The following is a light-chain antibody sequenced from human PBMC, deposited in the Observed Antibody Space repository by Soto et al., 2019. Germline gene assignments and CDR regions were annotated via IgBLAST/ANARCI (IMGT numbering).Light chain of an antibody. J-gene: IGKJ5*01. CDR1: QDISGA. Sequence: AIQVTQSPSSLSASVGDRVTITCRASQDISGALAWYQQKPGKAPNLLIYDVSTLESGVPSRFSGSGSGTEFTLTISSLQPEDFGTFYCPQFNPDPITFGHGTRLAIK. V-gene: IGKV1-13*02. CDR3: PQFNPDPIT. CDR2: DVS.